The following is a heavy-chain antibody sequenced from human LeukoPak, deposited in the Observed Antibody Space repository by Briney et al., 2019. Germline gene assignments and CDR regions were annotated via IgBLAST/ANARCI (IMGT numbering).Heavy chain of an antibody. D-gene: IGHD3-10*01. CDR1: GFTFSSYA. CDR3: AKGEVLLWFGELLDFDY. CDR2: ISGSGGST. Sequence: GGSLRLSCAASGFTFSSYAMSRVRQAPGKGLEWVSAISGSGGSTYYADSVKGRFTISRDNSKNTLYLQMNSLRAEDTAVYYCAKGEVLLWFGELLDFDYWGQGTLVTVSS. V-gene: IGHV3-23*01. J-gene: IGHJ4*02.